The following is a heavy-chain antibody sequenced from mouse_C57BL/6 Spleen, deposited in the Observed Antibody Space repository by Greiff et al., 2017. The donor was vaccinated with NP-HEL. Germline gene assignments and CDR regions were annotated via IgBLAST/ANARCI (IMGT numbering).Heavy chain of an antibody. Sequence: EVKFEESGGDLVKPGGSLKLSCAASGFTFSSYGMSWVRQTPDKRLEWVATISSGGSYTYYPDSVKGRFTISRDNAKNTLYLQMSSLKSEDTAMYYCTRGAYYSNMYFDVWGTGTTVTVSS. CDR2: ISSGGSYT. D-gene: IGHD2-5*01. CDR1: GFTFSSYG. V-gene: IGHV5-6*02. CDR3: TRGAYYSNMYFDV. J-gene: IGHJ1*03.